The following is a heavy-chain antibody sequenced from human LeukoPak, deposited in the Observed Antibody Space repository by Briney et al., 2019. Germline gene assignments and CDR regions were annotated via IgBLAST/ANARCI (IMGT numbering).Heavy chain of an antibody. CDR2: INPRSGST. J-gene: IGHJ5*02. Sequence: ASVKVSCKASGYSFTDNYIFWIRQAPGQGLDWMGWINPRSGSTEYAQEYEARVTMTKDTSSNTVYMDLSSLTSDDTAVYYCARGASYYASGSLYPWGQGTLVTVSS. CDR3: ARGASYYASGSLYP. D-gene: IGHD3-10*01. CDR1: GYSFTDNY. V-gene: IGHV1-2*02.